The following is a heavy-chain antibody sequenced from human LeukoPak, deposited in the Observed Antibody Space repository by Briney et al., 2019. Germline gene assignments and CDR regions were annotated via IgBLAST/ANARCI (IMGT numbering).Heavy chain of an antibody. CDR3: ARGPVDDILTGYGVSGMDV. D-gene: IGHD3-9*01. V-gene: IGHV3-66*01. J-gene: IGHJ6*02. Sequence: GGSLRLSCAASGFTVSSNYMSWVRQAPGKGLEWVSVIYSGGSTYYADSVKGRFTISRDNSKNTLYLQMNSLRAEDTAVYYCARGPVDDILTGYGVSGMDVWGQGTTVTVSS. CDR1: GFTVSSNY. CDR2: IYSGGST.